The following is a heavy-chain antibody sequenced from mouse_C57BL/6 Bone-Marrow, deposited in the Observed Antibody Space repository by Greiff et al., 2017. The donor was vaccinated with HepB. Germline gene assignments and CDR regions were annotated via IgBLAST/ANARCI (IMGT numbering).Heavy chain of an antibody. J-gene: IGHJ2*01. CDR1: GFTFSDYY. CDR2: INYDGSST. CDR3: ARGDSSGFLFDY. V-gene: IGHV5-16*01. Sequence: EVHLVESEGGLVQPGSSMKLSCTASGFTFSDYYMAWVRQVPEKGLEWVANINYDGSSTYYLDSLKSRFIISRDNAKNILYLQMSSLKSEDTATYYCARGDSSGFLFDYWGQGTTLTVSS. D-gene: IGHD3-2*02.